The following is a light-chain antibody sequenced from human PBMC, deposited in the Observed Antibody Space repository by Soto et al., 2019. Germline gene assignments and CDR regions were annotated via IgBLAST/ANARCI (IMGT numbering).Light chain of an antibody. Sequence: DIPLNHFPAILCACVGERVTMTCRASQSISSSLAWYQQKPGKAPKLLIYKASSLESGVPSRPSRSGSGTEFTLTISSLQPDDFATYCCQQYNSYPWTFWQAATVDIK. CDR1: QSISSS. CDR3: QQYNSYPWT. CDR2: KAS. V-gene: IGKV1-5*03. J-gene: IGKJ1*01.